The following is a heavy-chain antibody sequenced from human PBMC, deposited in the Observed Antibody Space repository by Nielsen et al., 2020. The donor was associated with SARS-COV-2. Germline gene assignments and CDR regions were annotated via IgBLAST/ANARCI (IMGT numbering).Heavy chain of an antibody. CDR1: GFTFSSYG. CDR3: AKDSGSWDY. CDR2: ISGSGGST. J-gene: IGHJ4*02. V-gene: IGHV3-23*01. Sequence: GESLKISCAASGFTFSSYGMHWVRQAPGKGLEWVSAISGSGGSTYYADSVKGRFTISRDNSKNTLYLQMNSLRAEDTAVYYCAKDSGSWDYWGQGTLVTVSS. D-gene: IGHD1-26*01.